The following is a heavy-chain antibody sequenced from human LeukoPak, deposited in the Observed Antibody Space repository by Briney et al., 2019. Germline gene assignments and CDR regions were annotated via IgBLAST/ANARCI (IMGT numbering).Heavy chain of an antibody. J-gene: IGHJ1*01. CDR3: AGHGGSGWYFYFQH. CDR2: IYYSGST. D-gene: IGHD6-19*01. V-gene: IGHV4-39*01. CDR1: GGSISSSSYY. Sequence: SETLSLTCTVPGGSISSSSYYWGWIRQPPGKGLEWIGSIYYSGSTYYNPSLKSRVTISVDTSKNQFSLKLSSVTAADTAVYYCAGHGGSGWYFYFQHWGQGTLVTVSA.